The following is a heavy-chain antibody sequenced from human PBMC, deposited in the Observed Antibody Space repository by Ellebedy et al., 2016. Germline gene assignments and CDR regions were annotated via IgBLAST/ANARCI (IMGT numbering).Heavy chain of an antibody. J-gene: IGHJ5*02. CDR3: ARGGYVWGSYRLGWFDP. CDR1: GGSISSGDYY. Sequence: SETLSLXCTVSGGSISSGDYYWSWIRQPPGKGLEWIGYIYYSGSTYYNPSLKSRVTISVDTSKNQFSLKLSSVTAADTAVYYCARGGYVWGSYRLGWFDPWGQGTLVTVSS. V-gene: IGHV4-30-4*01. D-gene: IGHD3-16*02. CDR2: IYYSGST.